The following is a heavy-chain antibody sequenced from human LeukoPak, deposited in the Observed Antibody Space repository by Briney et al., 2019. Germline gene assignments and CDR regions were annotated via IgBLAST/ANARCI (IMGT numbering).Heavy chain of an antibody. J-gene: IGHJ4*02. CDR2: IIPIFGTA. D-gene: IGHD4-23*01. Sequence: GASVNVSCKASGGTFSNYAISWVRQAPGQGLEWMGGIIPIFGTANYAQKFQGRVTITADESTSTAYMELSSLRSEDTAVYYCAREVGYGGNSDYWGQGTLVTVSS. V-gene: IGHV1-69*13. CDR1: GGTFSNYA. CDR3: AREVGYGGNSDY.